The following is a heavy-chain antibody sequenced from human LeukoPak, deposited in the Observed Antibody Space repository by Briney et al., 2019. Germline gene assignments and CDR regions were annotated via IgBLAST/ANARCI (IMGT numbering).Heavy chain of an antibody. CDR2: ISWNSGSI. Sequence: PGRSLRLSCAASGFTFHDYAMHWVRQVPGKGLEWVSGISWNSGSIGYADSVKGRFTISRDNAKNSLYLQMNSLRPEDMALYYCAKSSFSRYYGSGCYYYMDVWGKGTTVTVSS. J-gene: IGHJ6*03. CDR3: AKSSFSRYYGSGCYYYMDV. D-gene: IGHD3-10*01. V-gene: IGHV3-9*03. CDR1: GFTFHDYA.